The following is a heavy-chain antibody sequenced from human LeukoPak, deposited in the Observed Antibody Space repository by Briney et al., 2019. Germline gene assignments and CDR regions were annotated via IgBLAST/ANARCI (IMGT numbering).Heavy chain of an antibody. CDR2: IYSDGNT. V-gene: IGHV3-66*01. CDR1: GGSFSGYQ. J-gene: IGHJ2*01. Sequence: ETLSLTCAVYGGSFSGYQWSWIRQAPGKGLEWVSVIYSDGNTNYADSVRGRFTISRDNSENTVYLQMNSLRAEDTAVYHCARDSGSYSGSYNWYFDLWGRGTLVTVSS. CDR3: ARDSGSYSGSYNWYFDL. D-gene: IGHD1-26*01.